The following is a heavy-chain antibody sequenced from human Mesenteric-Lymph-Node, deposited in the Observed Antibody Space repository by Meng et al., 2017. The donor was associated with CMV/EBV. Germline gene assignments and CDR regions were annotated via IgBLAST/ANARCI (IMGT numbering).Heavy chain of an antibody. V-gene: IGHV3-53*01. J-gene: IGHJ4*02. D-gene: IGHD1-26*01. CDR1: GFNVSNNY. CDR3: EDFEVG. Sequence: GGSLRLSCAASGFNVSNNYMNWVRQAPGKGLEWVSGISSDGRRTFYVDSVKGRFTISRDDSKNTIYLQMNSLRAEDTAVYYCEDFEVGWGLGTLVTVSS. CDR2: SSDGRRT.